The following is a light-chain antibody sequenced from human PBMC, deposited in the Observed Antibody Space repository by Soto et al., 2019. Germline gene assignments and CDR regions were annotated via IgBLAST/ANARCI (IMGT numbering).Light chain of an antibody. Sequence: EIVMTQSPATLSVSPGERATLSCRASQSVSSNLAWYQQKPGQAPRLLIYGSSTRATGIPARFSGSGSGTDFTLTISSLQSEDFAVYYCQQYNNWPLTFGGGTKVDIK. CDR1: QSVSSN. V-gene: IGKV3-15*01. CDR2: GSS. CDR3: QQYNNWPLT. J-gene: IGKJ4*01.